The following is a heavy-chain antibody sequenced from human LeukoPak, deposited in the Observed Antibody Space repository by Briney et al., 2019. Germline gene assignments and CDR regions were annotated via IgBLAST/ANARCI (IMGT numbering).Heavy chain of an antibody. Sequence: PSETLSLTCTVSGDSISTNYWNWIRQPPGKGLEWIGYVYNSGSTTYNPSLKSRVTISVDTSKNQLSLRLASVTTGDTAVYYCAKGLYGAAYGYYFDYWGREPWSPSPQ. J-gene: IGHJ4*02. CDR1: GDSISTNY. D-gene: IGHD3-10*01. CDR3: AKGLYGAAYGYYFDY. V-gene: IGHV4-59*01. CDR2: VYNSGST.